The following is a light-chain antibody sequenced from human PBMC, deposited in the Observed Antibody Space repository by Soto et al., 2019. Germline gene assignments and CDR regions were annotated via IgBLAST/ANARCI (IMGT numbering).Light chain of an antibody. V-gene: IGLV2-14*01. CDR1: SSDVGGHNY. J-gene: IGLJ1*01. Sequence: QSALTQPASVSGSPGQSITVSCTGTSSDVGGHNYVSWFQQHPGQAPKLMIYHVTYRPSGVSNRYSGSKSGNSASLTISGLQADDEADYYCCSLTTSHTYVFGSGTKLTVL. CDR2: HVT. CDR3: CSLTTSHTYV.